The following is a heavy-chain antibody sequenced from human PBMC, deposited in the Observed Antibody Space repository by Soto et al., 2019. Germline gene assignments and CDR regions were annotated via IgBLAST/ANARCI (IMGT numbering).Heavy chain of an antibody. D-gene: IGHD3-22*01. CDR2: IDPSDSYT. Sequence: GESLKISCKGSGYSFTSYWISWVRQMPGKGLEWVGRIDPSDSYTNYSPSFQGHVTISADKSISTAYLQWSSLKASDTAMYYCARCSGYAYYYYGMDVWGQGTTVTVSS. CDR1: GYSFTSYW. V-gene: IGHV5-10-1*01. CDR3: ARCSGYAYYYYGMDV. J-gene: IGHJ6*02.